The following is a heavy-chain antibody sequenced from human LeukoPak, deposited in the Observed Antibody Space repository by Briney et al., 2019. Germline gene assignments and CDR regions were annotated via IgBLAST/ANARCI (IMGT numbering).Heavy chain of an antibody. CDR2: ISSSSSYI. D-gene: IGHD3-10*01. Sequence: GGSLRLSCAASEFSVGSNYMTWVRQAPGKGLEWVSSISSSSSYIYYADSVKGRFTISRDNAKNSLYLQMNSLRAKDTAVYYCARDYDVLGSDVLLWFGETTAGYMDVWGKGTTVTISS. J-gene: IGHJ6*03. CDR1: EFSVGSNY. V-gene: IGHV3-21*01. CDR3: ARDYDVLGSDVLLWFGETTAGYMDV.